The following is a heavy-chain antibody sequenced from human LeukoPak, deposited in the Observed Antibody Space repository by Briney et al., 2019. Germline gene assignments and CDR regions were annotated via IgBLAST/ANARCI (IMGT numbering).Heavy chain of an antibody. CDR1: GYSISSGYY. J-gene: IGHJ6*03. CDR3: ARDWGVSARPGYMDV. Sequence: PSETLSLTCTVSGYSISSGYYWGWIRQPPGKGLEGTGSLDHSGSTYYNPSLKSRITISVDTSKNQFSLRLSPVTAADTAVYYCARDWGVSARPGYMDVWGKGTTVTVS. D-gene: IGHD6-6*01. V-gene: IGHV4-38-2*02. CDR2: LDHSGST.